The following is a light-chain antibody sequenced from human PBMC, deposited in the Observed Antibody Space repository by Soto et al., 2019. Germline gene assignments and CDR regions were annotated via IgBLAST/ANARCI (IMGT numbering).Light chain of an antibody. Sequence: EIVMTQSPATLSVSPGERATLSCRASQSVNTNLAWYQQKPGQAPRLLIYGASTRATGIPARFSGSGSGTEFTVTISSLQSEDFAVYYCQQYNNWPWTFGQGTKVEIK. CDR3: QQYNNWPWT. J-gene: IGKJ1*01. CDR1: QSVNTN. CDR2: GAS. V-gene: IGKV3-15*01.